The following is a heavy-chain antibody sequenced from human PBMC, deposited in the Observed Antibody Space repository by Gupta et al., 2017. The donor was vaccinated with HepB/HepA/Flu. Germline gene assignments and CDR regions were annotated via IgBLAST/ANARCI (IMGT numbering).Heavy chain of an antibody. J-gene: IGHJ6*02. CDR1: GGSFSGYY. V-gene: IGHV4-34*01. Sequence: QVQLQQWGAGLLKPSETLSLTCAVYGGSFSGYYWSWIRQPPGKGLEWIGEINHSGSTNYNPYLKSRVTISVDTSKNQFSLKLSSVTAADTAVYYCARGGGARYCSGGSCYSANYYYYGMDVWGQGTTVTVSS. CDR2: INHSGST. CDR3: ARGGGARYCSGGSCYSANYYYYGMDV. D-gene: IGHD2-15*01.